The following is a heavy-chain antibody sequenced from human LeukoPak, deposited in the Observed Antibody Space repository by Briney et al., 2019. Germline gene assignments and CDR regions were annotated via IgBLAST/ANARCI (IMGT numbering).Heavy chain of an antibody. V-gene: IGHV4-59*11. J-gene: IGHJ5*02. D-gene: IGHD6-13*01. CDR1: GGSISSHY. CDR2: IYYSGST. Sequence: PSETLSLTCTVSGGSISSHYWSWIRQPPGKGLEWIGYIYYSGSTNYNPSLKSRVTISVDTSKNQFSLKLSSVTAADTAVYYCARAGSWYGNWFDPWGQGTLVTVS. CDR3: ARAGSWYGNWFDP.